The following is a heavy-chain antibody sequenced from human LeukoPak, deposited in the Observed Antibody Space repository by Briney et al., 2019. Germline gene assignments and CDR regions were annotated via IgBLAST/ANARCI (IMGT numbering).Heavy chain of an antibody. J-gene: IGHJ4*02. CDR2: IIPMLGKT. V-gene: IGHV1-69*04. D-gene: IGHD2-2*01. CDR3: ARGLFGGFAAAPFDH. Sequence: SVKVSCKASGGTFDNYAVSWVREAPGLGLEWMGRIIPMLGKTNSAQKFQDRVTITADKSTGTAYMELTNLRPDDTAVYFCARGLFGGFAAAPFDHWGQGTLATVSP. CDR1: GGTFDNYA.